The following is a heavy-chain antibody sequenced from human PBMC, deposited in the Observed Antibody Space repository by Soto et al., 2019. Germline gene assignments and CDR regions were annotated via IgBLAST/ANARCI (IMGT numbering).Heavy chain of an antibody. V-gene: IGHV4-39*07. Sequence: SETLSLTCTVSGGSVSSTSHYWGWIRQPPGKGLEWIGYIYYSGSTYYNPSLKSRVTMSVDTSKNQFSLKLSSVTAVDTAVYYCARSAVAITSVGYFDYWGQGTLVTVSS. CDR1: GGSVSSTSHY. CDR3: ARSAVAITSVGYFDY. D-gene: IGHD3-22*01. CDR2: IYYSGST. J-gene: IGHJ4*02.